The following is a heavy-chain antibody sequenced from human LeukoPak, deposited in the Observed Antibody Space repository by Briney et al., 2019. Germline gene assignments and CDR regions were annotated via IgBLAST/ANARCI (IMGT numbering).Heavy chain of an antibody. CDR1: GYTLTELS. CDR3: ATDLTGRDEGSDWFDP. V-gene: IGHV1-24*01. Sequence: ASVKVSCKVSGYTLTELSMHWVRQAPGKGLEWVGGFDPEDGETIYAQKFQGRVTMTEDTSTDTAYMELSSLRSEDTAVYYCATDLTGRDEGSDWFDPWGQGTLVTVSS. CDR2: FDPEDGET. J-gene: IGHJ5*02.